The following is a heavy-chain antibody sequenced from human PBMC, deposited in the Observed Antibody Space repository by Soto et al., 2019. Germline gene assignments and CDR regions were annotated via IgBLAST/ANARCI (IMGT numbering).Heavy chain of an antibody. V-gene: IGHV5-51*01. J-gene: IGHJ6*02. D-gene: IGHD2-2*01. CDR1: GYSFTSYW. CDR2: IYPGDSDT. Sequence: GESLKISCKGYGYSFTSYWLGCLRQMPGKGLEWMGSIYPGDSDTRYSPSFQGQVTISADKSISTSYLQWRSLKATDTAMYDCAGFAGCSSISCYYYYGLDVWSQGTTVTVSS. CDR3: AGFAGCSSISCYYYYGLDV.